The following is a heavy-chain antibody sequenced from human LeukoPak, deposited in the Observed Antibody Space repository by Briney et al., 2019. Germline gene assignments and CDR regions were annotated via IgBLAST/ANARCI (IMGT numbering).Heavy chain of an antibody. CDR3: ARTPRYGGAFDI. Sequence: SETLSLTCTVSGGSISSSSYYWGWIRQPPGKGLEWIGSIYYSGSTYYNPSLKSRVTISVDTSKNQFSLKLSSVTAADTAVYYCARTPRYGGAFDIWGQGTMVTVSS. V-gene: IGHV4-39*07. CDR2: IYYSGST. D-gene: IGHD4-23*01. J-gene: IGHJ3*02. CDR1: GGSISSSSYY.